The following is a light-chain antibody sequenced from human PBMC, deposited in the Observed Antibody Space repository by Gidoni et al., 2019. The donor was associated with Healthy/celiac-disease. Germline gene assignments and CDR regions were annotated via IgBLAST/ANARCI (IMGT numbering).Light chain of an antibody. Sequence: DLQLTQSPSPLSASVGDRVTITCRASQSISSWLAWYQQKPGKAPKLLIYKASSLESGVPSRFSGSGSGTEFTLTISSLQPDDFATYYCQQYNSYPGTFGQGTKVE. CDR1: QSISSW. CDR3: QQYNSYPGT. CDR2: KAS. J-gene: IGKJ1*01. V-gene: IGKV1-5*03.